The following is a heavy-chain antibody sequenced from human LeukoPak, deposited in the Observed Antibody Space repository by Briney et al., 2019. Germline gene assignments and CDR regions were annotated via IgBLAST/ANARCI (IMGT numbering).Heavy chain of an antibody. CDR1: GGTFSSSA. D-gene: IGHD4-17*01. CDR2: IMPTFGTA. CDR3: ASVTTVTTKGHGAFDI. J-gene: IGHJ3*02. V-gene: IGHV1-69*13. Sequence: SVKVSCKASGGTFSSSAISWVRQAPGQGLEWMGGIMPTFGTANYAQNFQGRVTITADESTSTAYMKLSSLRSEDTAVYYCASVTTVTTKGHGAFDIWGQGTMVTVSS.